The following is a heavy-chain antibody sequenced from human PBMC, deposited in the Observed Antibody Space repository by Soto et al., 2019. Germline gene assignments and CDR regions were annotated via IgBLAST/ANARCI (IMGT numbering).Heavy chain of an antibody. D-gene: IGHD6-19*01. CDR3: AGDNGLSTSGWYPFDY. CDR1: GDSVSRTSAA. CDR2: TYYRSKWYN. V-gene: IGHV6-1*01. Sequence: SQTLSLTCAISGDSVSRTSAAWNWIRQSQSRGLEWLGRTYYRSKWYNDYAVSVKSRITINPDTSKNQFSLQLNSVTPEDTAVYFCAGDNGLSTSGWYPFDYWGQGTLVTVSS. J-gene: IGHJ4*02.